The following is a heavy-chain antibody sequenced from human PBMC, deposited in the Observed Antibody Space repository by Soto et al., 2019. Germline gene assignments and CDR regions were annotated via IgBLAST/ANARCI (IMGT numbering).Heavy chain of an antibody. D-gene: IGHD2-2*01. CDR3: GRGTAVDL. CDR1: GFTFNSYA. Sequence: EVQLLESGGGLVQPGGSLRLSCAATGFTFNSYAMSWVRQAPGKGLEWVSVIRGSGYNTYYADSVKGRFTLSRDNSKNALYLQMTSLRAEDTAVYYFGRGTAVDLWGQGTLVTVSS. J-gene: IGHJ5*02. V-gene: IGHV3-23*01. CDR2: IRGSGYNT.